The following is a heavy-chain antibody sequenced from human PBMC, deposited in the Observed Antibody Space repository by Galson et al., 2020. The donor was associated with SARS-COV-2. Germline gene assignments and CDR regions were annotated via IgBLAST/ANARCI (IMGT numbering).Heavy chain of an antibody. J-gene: IGHJ4*02. D-gene: IGHD3-3*01. CDR1: GGSVSSGSYF. V-gene: IGHV4-61*01. CDR2: ISSSGGT. CDR3: ARGSVFGVIVIDY. Sequence: SETLSLTCTVSGGSVSSGSYFWSWIRPPPGKGLEYIGYISSSGGTNYNPSLKSRVTMSVDTPKNQVSLKLNSVTAADTAVYYCARGSVFGVIVIDYWGQGTLVTVSS.